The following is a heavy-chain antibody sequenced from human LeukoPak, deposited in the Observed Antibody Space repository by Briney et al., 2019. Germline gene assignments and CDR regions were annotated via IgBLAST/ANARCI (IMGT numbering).Heavy chain of an antibody. D-gene: IGHD6-6*01. Sequence: SETLSLTCTVSGGSISGSSYYWGWIRQPPGKGLEWIGSIYYSGSTYYNPSLKSRVTISVDTSKNQFSLKLNSVTATDTAVYYCAREAEPDSSSSFDYWGQGTLVTVSS. J-gene: IGHJ4*02. CDR2: IYYSGST. CDR3: AREAEPDSSSSFDY. CDR1: GGSISGSSYY. V-gene: IGHV4-39*02.